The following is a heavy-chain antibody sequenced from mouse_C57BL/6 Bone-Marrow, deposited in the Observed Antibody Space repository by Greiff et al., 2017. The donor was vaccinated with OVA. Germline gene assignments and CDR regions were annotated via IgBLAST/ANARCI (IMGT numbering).Heavy chain of an antibody. CDR3: ARWSNWDVGYFDV. CDR1: GYTFTDSC. CDR2: IGPGSGST. V-gene: IGHV1-77*01. D-gene: IGHD4-1*01. J-gene: IGHJ1*03. Sequence: QVQLQQPGAELVKPGASVKISCKASGYTFTDSCINWVKQRPGQGLEWIGKIGPGSGSTYYNEKFKGKATLTADKSSSTAYMQLSSLTSEDSAVYFCARWSNWDVGYFDVWGTGTTVTVSS.